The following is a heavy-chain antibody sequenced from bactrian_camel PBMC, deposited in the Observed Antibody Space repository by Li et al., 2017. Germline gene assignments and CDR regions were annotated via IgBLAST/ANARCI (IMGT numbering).Heavy chain of an antibody. CDR2: IYTGTDRT. V-gene: IGHV3S1*01. CDR3: AADRMACLRPSVQLAAYNF. Sequence: HVQLVESGGGSVQAGGSVTLSCVASGSTESGNYVAWIRQAPGKGREGVASIYTGTDRTYYADSVKGRFTISPGNATNTVSLQMNSLKPEDTAMYYCAADRMACLRPSVQLAAYNFWGQGTQVTVS. CDR1: GSTESGNY. J-gene: IGHJ4*01.